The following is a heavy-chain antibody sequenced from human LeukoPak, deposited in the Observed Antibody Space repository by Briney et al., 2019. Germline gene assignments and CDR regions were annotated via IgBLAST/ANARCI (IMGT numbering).Heavy chain of an antibody. CDR2: IKQDGSEK. CDR1: GFTFSSYW. Sequence: GGSLRLSCAASGFTFSSYWMSWVRQAPGKGLEWVANIKQDGSEKYFVASVKGRFTISRDNAKNSLYLQMNSLRADDTAVYYCAREAGTGDYWGQGTLVTVSS. CDR3: AREAGTGDY. D-gene: IGHD6-13*01. J-gene: IGHJ4*02. V-gene: IGHV3-7*01.